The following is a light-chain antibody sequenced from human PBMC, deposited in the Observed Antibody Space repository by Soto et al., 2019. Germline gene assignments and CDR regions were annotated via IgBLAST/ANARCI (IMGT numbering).Light chain of an antibody. CDR3: CSYAGSYTVF. CDR2: DVI. J-gene: IGLJ1*01. Sequence: QSVLTQPRSVSGSPGQSVTLSCTGTSSDVGGYNYVSWYQQHPGKAPKLMIYDVITRPSGVPDRFSGSKSGNTASLTISGLQAEDEADYYCCSYAGSYTVFFGTGTKVTVL. CDR1: SSDVGGYNY. V-gene: IGLV2-11*01.